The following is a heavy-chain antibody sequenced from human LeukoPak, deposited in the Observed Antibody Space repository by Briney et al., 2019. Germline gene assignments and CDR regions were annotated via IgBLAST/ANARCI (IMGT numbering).Heavy chain of an antibody. D-gene: IGHD3-22*01. CDR2: IKQDGSEK. J-gene: IGHJ3*02. V-gene: IGHV3-7*01. CDR1: GFTFSSYW. Sequence: GRSLRLSCAASGFTFSSYWMSWVRQAPGKGLEWVANIKQDGSEKYYADSEKGRFTISRDNSKNTLSVQMNSLRAEDTAVYYCAKDISGYYSAFDIWGQGTMVTVSS. CDR3: AKDISGYYSAFDI.